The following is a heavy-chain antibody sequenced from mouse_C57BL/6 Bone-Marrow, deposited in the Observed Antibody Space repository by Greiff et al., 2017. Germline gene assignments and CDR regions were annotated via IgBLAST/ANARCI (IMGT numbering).Heavy chain of an antibody. CDR3: ARPYGSSYNY. CDR1: GYTFTSYG. CDR2: IYPRSGNT. D-gene: IGHD1-1*01. Sequence: QVHVKQSGAELARPGASVKLSCKASGYTFTSYGISWVKQRTGQGLEWIGEIYPRSGNTYYNEKFKGKATLTADKSSSTAYMERRSLTSEDSAVYFCARPYGSSYNYWGQGTTLTVSS. J-gene: IGHJ2*01. V-gene: IGHV1-81*01.